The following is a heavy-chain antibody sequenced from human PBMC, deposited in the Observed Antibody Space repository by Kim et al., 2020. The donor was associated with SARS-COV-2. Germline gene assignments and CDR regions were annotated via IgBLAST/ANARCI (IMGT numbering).Heavy chain of an antibody. J-gene: IGHJ5*02. D-gene: IGHD1-7*01. CDR3: AREGDWNYANWFDP. Sequence: NYNPSLGSRVDMSVDTSKNHFSLRLTSVSAADTAVYYCAREGDWNYANWFDPWGQGALVTVSS. V-gene: IGHV4-4*07.